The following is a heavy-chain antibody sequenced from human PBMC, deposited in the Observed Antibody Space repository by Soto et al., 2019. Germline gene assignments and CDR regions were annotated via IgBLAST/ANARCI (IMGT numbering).Heavy chain of an antibody. CDR3: ARDEFEVERRSYYFDY. J-gene: IGHJ4*02. CDR1: GGSFSGYY. CDR2: INHSGST. Sequence: QVQLQQWGAGLLKPSETLSLTCAVYGGSFSGYYWSWIRQPPGKGLEWIGEINHSGSTNYNPSLKSRVTISVDTSKNQFSLKLSSVTAADTAVYYCARDEFEVERRSYYFDYWGQGTLVTVSS. V-gene: IGHV4-34*01. D-gene: IGHD1-1*01.